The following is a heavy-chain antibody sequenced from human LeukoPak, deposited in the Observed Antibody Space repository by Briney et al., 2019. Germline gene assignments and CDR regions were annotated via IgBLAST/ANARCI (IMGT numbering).Heavy chain of an antibody. CDR2: VSAYNGKT. CDR3: ARGGTFYPSIDY. D-gene: IGHD1-26*01. Sequence: ASVKVSCKASGYTFTTSYINWVRQAPGQGLEWMGWVSAYNGKTSYGQRFQGRVTMTTDSSTGTAYMDLASLRSDDTAVYYCARGGTFYPSIDYWGQGTLVTVSS. J-gene: IGHJ4*02. V-gene: IGHV1-18*01. CDR1: GYTFTTSY.